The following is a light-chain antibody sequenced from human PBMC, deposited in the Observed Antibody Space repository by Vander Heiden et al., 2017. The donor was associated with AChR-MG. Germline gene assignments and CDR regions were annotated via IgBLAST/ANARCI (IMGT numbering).Light chain of an antibody. CDR1: SLRRYY. V-gene: IGLV3-19*01. CDR2: GQN. CDR3: NSRGSTNQVV. J-gene: IGLJ2*01. Sequence: SSELTQDPAVSVALGQTVRITCQGDSLRRYYASWYQQKPGQAPVLVIYGQNNRPSGIPGRFSGSSSGNTASLTVTGAQAEDEADYYCNSRGSTNQVVFGGGTKLTVL.